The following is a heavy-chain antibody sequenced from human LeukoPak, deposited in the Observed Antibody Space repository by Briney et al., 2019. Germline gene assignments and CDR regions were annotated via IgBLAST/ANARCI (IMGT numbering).Heavy chain of an antibody. Sequence: GGSLRLSCVASGFTFSWYWMSWVRQAPGKGLEWVSYISSSSSVIYYADSVKGRFTISRDNAKNSLYLQMNSLRAEDTAVCYCARGTWIQLWLIDYWGQGTLVTVSS. CDR3: ARGTWIQLWLIDY. CDR2: ISSSSSVI. J-gene: IGHJ4*02. D-gene: IGHD5-18*01. V-gene: IGHV3-48*01. CDR1: GFTFSWYW.